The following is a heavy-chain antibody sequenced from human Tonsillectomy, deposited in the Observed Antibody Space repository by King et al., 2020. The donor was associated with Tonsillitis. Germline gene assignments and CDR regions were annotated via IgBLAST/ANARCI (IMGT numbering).Heavy chain of an antibody. CDR2: ITYDGSNK. V-gene: IGHV3-33*05. CDR3: ASDRDDYIFYS. D-gene: IGHD4/OR15-4a*01. Sequence: VQLVESGGGVVQPGRSLRLSCAASGFIFSSYDMYWVRQAQGKGLEWVAVITYDGSNKYYADSVKGRFTISRDNSKNTLYLQMNSLRAEDTAVYYCASDRDDYIFYSWGQGTLVTASS. CDR1: GFIFSSYD. J-gene: IGHJ4*02.